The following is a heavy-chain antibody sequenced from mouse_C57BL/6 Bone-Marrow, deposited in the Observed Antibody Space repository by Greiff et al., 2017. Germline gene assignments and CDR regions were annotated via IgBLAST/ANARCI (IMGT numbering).Heavy chain of an antibody. V-gene: IGHV1-52*01. CDR1: GYTFTSYW. J-gene: IGHJ3*01. D-gene: IGHD2-4*01. CDR2: IDPSDSET. Sequence: VQLQQPGAELVRPGSSVKLSCKASGYTFTSYWMHWVKQRPIQGLEWIGNIDPSDSETHYNQKFKDKATLTVDTSSSTAYIQLRSLTSEDSAVYYCARREYDYEGFAYWGQGTLVTVSA. CDR3: ARREYDYEGFAY.